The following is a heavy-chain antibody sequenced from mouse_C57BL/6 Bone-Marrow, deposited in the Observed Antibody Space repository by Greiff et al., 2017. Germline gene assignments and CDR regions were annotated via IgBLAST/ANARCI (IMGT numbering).Heavy chain of an antibody. CDR2: IDPSDSYT. D-gene: IGHD1-1*01. V-gene: IGHV1-59*01. CDR1: GYTFTSYW. J-gene: IGHJ1*03. CDR3: AIPFITTVVARNWYFDV. Sequence: QVQLQQPGAELVRPGTSVKLSCKASGYTFTSYWMHWVKQRPGQGLEWIGVIDPSDSYTNYNQKFKGKATLTVDTSSSTAYMQLSSLTSEDSAVYYCAIPFITTVVARNWYFDVWGTGTTVTVSS.